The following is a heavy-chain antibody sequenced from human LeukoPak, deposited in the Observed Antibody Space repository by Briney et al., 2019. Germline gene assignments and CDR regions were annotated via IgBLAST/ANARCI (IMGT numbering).Heavy chain of an antibody. CDR2: ISSSGSNI. CDR1: GFTFSDYS. D-gene: IGHD2-21*02. V-gene: IGHV3-48*04. Sequence: GGSLRLSCAASGFTFSDYSLNWVRQAPGKGLEWISYISSSGSNIAYTDSIEGRFTISRDNGKNSLYLQMNSLRADDTAVYYCARVVTAGYYGMDVWGQGTTVTVSS. J-gene: IGHJ6*02. CDR3: ARVVTAGYYGMDV.